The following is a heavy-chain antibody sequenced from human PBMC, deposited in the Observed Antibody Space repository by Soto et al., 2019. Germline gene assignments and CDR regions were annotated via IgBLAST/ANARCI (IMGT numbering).Heavy chain of an antibody. Sequence: GGSLRLSGAASGFTVSSNYMSWVRQAPGKGLEGGAVIYRGGITYYADSVKGRFTISRHNSNNTVYLQMNSLRAEHTAVYYCARAPYIPFSFDYWGQGTLVTVSS. CDR1: GFTVSSNY. J-gene: IGHJ4*02. CDR3: ARAPYIPFSFDY. D-gene: IGHD2-2*02. CDR2: IYRGGIT. V-gene: IGHV3-53*01.